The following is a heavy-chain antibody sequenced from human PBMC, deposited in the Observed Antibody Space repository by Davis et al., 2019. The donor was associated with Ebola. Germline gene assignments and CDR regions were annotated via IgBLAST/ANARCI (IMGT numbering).Heavy chain of an antibody. CDR2: INAGSSRK. J-gene: IGHJ4*02. CDR3: ARDLSAAPPFGY. V-gene: IGHV3-48*01. CDR1: GFTLSGYD. Sequence: GESLKISCAASGFTLSGYDMNWVRQAPGKGLEWVSNINAGSSRKSYADSVKGRFTISRDNAKNSLYLQMNSLRADDTAVYYCARDLSAAPPFGYWGQGTLVTVSS. D-gene: IGHD6-13*01.